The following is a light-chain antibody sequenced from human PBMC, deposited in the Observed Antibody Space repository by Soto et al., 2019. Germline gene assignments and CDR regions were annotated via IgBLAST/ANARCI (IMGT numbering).Light chain of an antibody. CDR2: AVN. Sequence: VLTQPASVSGSPGQSITISCTGTSSDVGAFIYVSWYQQHPGKAPKLMIYAVNNRPSGVSNRFSGSKSGNTASLTIAGLQAEDEADYYCSSYTTSSSYVFGAGTKGTV. J-gene: IGLJ1*01. V-gene: IGLV2-14*01. CDR1: SSDVGAFIY. CDR3: SSYTTSSSYV.